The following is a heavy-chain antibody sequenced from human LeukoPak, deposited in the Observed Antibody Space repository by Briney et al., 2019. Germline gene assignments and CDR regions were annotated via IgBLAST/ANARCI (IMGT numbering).Heavy chain of an antibody. V-gene: IGHV3-74*01. Sequence: PGGSLRLSCAASGLTISGYWMHWVRQAPGKGLVWVSCIKNDGSITSYADSVKGRFTISRDNAKNTLYLQMNSLRAEDTAVYYCARSDWFDPWGQGTLVTVSS. J-gene: IGHJ5*02. CDR3: ARSDWFDP. CDR2: IKNDGSIT. CDR1: GLTISGYW.